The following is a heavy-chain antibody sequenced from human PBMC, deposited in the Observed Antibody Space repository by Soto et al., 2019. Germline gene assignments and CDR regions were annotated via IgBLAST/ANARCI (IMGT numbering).Heavy chain of an antibody. V-gene: IGHV3-23*01. Sequence: EVHLLESGGGLVQPGGSLRLSCAASGFTFSSYAMTWVRQAPGKGLEWVSGISGSGGYTYYADSVKGRFTISRDNAKNPLYLQMNSLRAEDTAVYYCARDGYYYDGSGYYHNYDHWGQGTLVTVSS. CDR2: ISGSGGYT. J-gene: IGHJ4*02. CDR3: ARDGYYYDGSGYYHNYDH. CDR1: GFTFSSYA. D-gene: IGHD3-22*01.